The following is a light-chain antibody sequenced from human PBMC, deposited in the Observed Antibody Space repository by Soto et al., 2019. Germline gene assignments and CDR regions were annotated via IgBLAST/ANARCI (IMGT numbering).Light chain of an antibody. J-gene: IGLJ2*01. CDR1: SGYSNYK. V-gene: IGLV9-49*01. CDR2: VGTGGIVG. Sequence: QSVLTQPPSASASLGASVTLTSTLSSGYSNYKVDWYQQRPGKGPRFVMRVGTGGIVGSKGDGIPDRFSVLGSGLNRYLTIKNIQEEDESDYHCGADHGSGSNFVVFGGGTKVTVL. CDR3: GADHGSGSNFVV.